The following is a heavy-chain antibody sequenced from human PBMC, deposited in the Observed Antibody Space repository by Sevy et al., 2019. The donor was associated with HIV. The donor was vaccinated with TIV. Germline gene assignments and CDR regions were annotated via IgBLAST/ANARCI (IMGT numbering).Heavy chain of an antibody. D-gene: IGHD1-26*01. J-gene: IGHJ3*02. CDR2: IVGSSSTI. V-gene: IGHV3-48*01. CDR3: AGEIVGGPFDI. CDR1: GFTFSIYT. Sequence: GESLKISCAASGFTFSIYTMTWVRQAPGKGLECVSYIVGSSSTIYYADSVKGRFTISRDNAKNSLYLQMNGLRAEDTAVYYGAGEIVGGPFDIWGQGTMVTVSS.